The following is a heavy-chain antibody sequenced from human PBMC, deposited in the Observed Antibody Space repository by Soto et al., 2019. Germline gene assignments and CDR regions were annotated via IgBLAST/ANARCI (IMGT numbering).Heavy chain of an antibody. D-gene: IGHD6-13*01. Sequence: QVKLVQSGAEVKKPGASVKVSCKTSGYIFTGYYVHWVRQAPGQGLEWMGWINPNSGVTNYARKFQDLVTLTRTTSTTTVYTELRIMAFNDTASYYFAIDLKLRPSTIWFPIFYFAIWSQVTLVTVS. J-gene: IGHJ4*02. V-gene: IGHV1-2*04. CDR2: INPNSGVT. CDR3: AIDLKLRPSTIWFPIFYFAI. CDR1: GYIFTGYY.